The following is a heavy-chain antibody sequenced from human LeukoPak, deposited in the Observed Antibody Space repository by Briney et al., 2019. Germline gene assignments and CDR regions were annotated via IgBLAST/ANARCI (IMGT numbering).Heavy chain of an antibody. CDR1: GYTFTSYG. V-gene: IGHV1-46*01. CDR3: ARATDTAMGFDY. CDR2: INPSGGST. D-gene: IGHD5-18*01. Sequence: ASVKVSCKASGYTFTSYGISWVRQAPGQGLEWMGIINPSGGSTSYAQKFQGRVTMTRDMSTSTVYMELSSLRSEDTAVYYCARATDTAMGFDYWGQGTLVTVSS. J-gene: IGHJ4*02.